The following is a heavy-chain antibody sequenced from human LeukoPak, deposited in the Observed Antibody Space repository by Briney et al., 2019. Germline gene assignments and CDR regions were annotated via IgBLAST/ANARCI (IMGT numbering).Heavy chain of an antibody. CDR3: ARDMVRGVTVLDY. V-gene: IGHV1-18*01. J-gene: IGHJ4*02. CDR1: GYTFTSYG. Sequence: GASVKVSCKASGYTFTSYGITWVRQAPGQGLEWMGWISAYNGNTNYAQKLQGRVTMTTDTSTNIAYMELRSLRSDDTAVYYCARDMVRGVTVLDYWGQGTLVTVSS. CDR2: ISAYNGNT. D-gene: IGHD3-10*01.